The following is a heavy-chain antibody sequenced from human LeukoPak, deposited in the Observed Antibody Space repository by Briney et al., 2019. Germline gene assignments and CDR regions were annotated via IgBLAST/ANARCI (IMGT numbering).Heavy chain of an antibody. CDR2: ISSSSSYI. J-gene: IGHJ4*02. CDR3: AKPVRTNGVCIDY. V-gene: IGHV3-21*04. D-gene: IGHD2-8*01. Sequence: TGGSLRLSCAASGFTFSSYSMNWVRQAPGKGLEWVSSISSSSSYIYYADSVKGRFTISRDNAKNSLYLQMNSLRAEDTAVYYCAKPVRTNGVCIDYWGQGTLVTVSS. CDR1: GFTFSSYS.